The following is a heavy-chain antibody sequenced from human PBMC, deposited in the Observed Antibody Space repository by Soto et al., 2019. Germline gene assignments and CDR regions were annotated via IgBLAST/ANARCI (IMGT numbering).Heavy chain of an antibody. CDR3: VRDGTKTLRDWFDP. Sequence: SETLSLTCAVYGGSFSGYYWSWIRKSAGKGLEWIGRIYATGTTDYDPSLKSRVMMSVDTSKKQFSLKLRSVTAADTAVYYCVRDGTKTLRDWFDPWGQGISVTVSS. J-gene: IGHJ5*02. D-gene: IGHD1-1*01. CDR1: GGSFSGYY. CDR2: IYATGTT. V-gene: IGHV4-59*10.